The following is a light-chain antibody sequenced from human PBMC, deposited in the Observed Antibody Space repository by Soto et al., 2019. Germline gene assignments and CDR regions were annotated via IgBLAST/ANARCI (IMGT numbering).Light chain of an antibody. CDR1: SSNVGGYNH. J-gene: IGLJ1*01. CDR2: DVS. V-gene: IGLV2-11*01. CDR3: CSYADSNTYV. Sequence: QSVLTQPRSVSGSPGQSVTISCTGTSSNVGGYNHVSWYQQHPGKAPKVMIYDVSKRPSGVPDRFSGSKSGNTASLTISGLQAEDEADYYCCSYADSNTYVFGIGTKVTVL.